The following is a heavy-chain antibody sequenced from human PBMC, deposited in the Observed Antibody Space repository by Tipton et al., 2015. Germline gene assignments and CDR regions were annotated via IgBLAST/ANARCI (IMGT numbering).Heavy chain of an antibody. CDR1: GGSISSSSYY. J-gene: IGHJ3*01. CDR3: ARGGFGSFDV. V-gene: IGHV4-39*02. CDR2: IYYSGST. Sequence: LRLSCTVSGGSISSSSYYWGWIRQPPGKGLEWIGSIYYSGSTYYNPSLKSRVTISVDTSKNHFSLKLSSVTAADTAVYYCARGGFGSFDVWGQGTMVTVSS. D-gene: IGHD3-10*01.